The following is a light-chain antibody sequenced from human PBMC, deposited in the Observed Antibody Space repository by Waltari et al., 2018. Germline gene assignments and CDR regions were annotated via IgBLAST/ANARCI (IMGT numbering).Light chain of an antibody. CDR3: NSFAGSNTHV. J-gene: IGLJ1*01. CDR1: SGAVGGYNY. CDR2: EVT. Sequence: QSALPQPPSASGSPGQSVPISGPGTSGAVGGYNYVSWYQQPPGQTPKLIIYEVTKRPSGVPDRFSGSKSGNTASLTVSGLQAEDEADYYCNSFAGSNTHVFGTGTKVTVL. V-gene: IGLV2-8*01.